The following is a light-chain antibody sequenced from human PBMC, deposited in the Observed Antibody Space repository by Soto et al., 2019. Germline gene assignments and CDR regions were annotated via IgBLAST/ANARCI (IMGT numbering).Light chain of an antibody. V-gene: IGKV1-5*03. CDR2: KAS. CDR1: QTISSW. CDR3: QHYNSYLEA. Sequence: IQMTQSPSSVSASVGDRVTITCRASQTISSWLAWYQQKPGKAPKLLIYKASTLKSGVPSRFSGSGSGTEFTLTISSLQPDDFATYYCQHYNSYLEAFGQGTKVDI. J-gene: IGKJ1*01.